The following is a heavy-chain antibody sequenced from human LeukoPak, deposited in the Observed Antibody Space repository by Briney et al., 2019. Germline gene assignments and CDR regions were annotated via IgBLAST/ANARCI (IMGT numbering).Heavy chain of an antibody. D-gene: IGHD1-14*01. CDR2: IIPIFGTA. Sequence: SVKVSCKASGGTFSSYAISWVRQAPGQGLEWMGGIIPIFGTANYAQKFQGRVTITRDTSASTAYMELSSLRSEDTAVYYCARGAGFAEPLPEYWGQGTLLTVSS. V-gene: IGHV1-69*05. CDR1: GGTFSSYA. CDR3: ARGAGFAEPLPEY. J-gene: IGHJ4*02.